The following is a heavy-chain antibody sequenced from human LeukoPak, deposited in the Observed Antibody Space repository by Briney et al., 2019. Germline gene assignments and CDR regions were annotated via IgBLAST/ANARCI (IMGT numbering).Heavy chain of an antibody. J-gene: IGHJ4*02. CDR2: ISSSGSTI. CDR1: GFTFSSYE. CDR3: AKNLGNIVGATTGDY. D-gene: IGHD1-26*01. Sequence: PGRSLRLSCAASGFTFSSYEMNWVRQAPGKGLEWVSYISSSGSTIYYADSVKGRFTISRDNAKNSLYLQMNSLRAEDTAVYYCAKNLGNIVGATTGDYWGQGTLVTVSS. V-gene: IGHV3-48*03.